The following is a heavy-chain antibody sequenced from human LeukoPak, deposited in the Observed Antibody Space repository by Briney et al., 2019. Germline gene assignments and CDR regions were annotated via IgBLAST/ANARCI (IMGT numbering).Heavy chain of an antibody. J-gene: IGHJ3*01. CDR2: ISSSAGST. V-gene: IGHV3-23*01. D-gene: IGHD3-22*01. CDR3: ARLYDSSGYSLFDL. CDR1: GFTFNNYG. Sequence: GGSLRLSCAASGFTFNNYGMSWVRQAPGKGLEWVSTISSSAGSTYYADSVKGRFVISRDNSKNTLYLQMNSLRAEDTAVYYCARLYDSSGYSLFDLWGQGTMVTVSS.